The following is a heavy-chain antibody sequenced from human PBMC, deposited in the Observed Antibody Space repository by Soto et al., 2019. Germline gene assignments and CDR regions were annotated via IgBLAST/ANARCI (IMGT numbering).Heavy chain of an antibody. Sequence: XGPLKLSCAASGFTFSSYAMSWVRQAPGRGLEWVSTISGSGGSTYYADSVKGRFTISRDNSKNTLYLQMNSLRAEDTAVYYCAKGYKVLGPQYDILTGLDYWGQGTLVTVSS. J-gene: IGHJ4*02. D-gene: IGHD3-9*01. CDR3: AKGYKVLGPQYDILTGLDY. CDR2: ISGSGGST. CDR1: GFTFSSYA. V-gene: IGHV3-23*01.